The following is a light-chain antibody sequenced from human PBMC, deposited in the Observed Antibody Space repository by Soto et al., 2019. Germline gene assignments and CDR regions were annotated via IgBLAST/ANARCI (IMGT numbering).Light chain of an antibody. J-gene: IGLJ2*01. Sequence: QSVLTQPPSVSGAPGQRVTISCTGDSSNIGTPHDVQWYQQLPGTAPKLPIYADYERPSGVPDRFSGSKSGASAALAITGLRADDEADYYCQSYDNNVSGWVFGGGTQLTVL. CDR1: SSNIGTPHD. CDR2: ADY. V-gene: IGLV1-40*01. CDR3: QSYDNNVSGWV.